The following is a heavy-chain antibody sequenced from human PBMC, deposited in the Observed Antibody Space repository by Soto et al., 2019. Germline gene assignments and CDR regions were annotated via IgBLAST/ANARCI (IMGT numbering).Heavy chain of an antibody. J-gene: IGHJ5*02. CDR1: GGSISSYY. CDR3: ARDSGDYDFWSGINNWFDP. V-gene: IGHV4-59*13. D-gene: IGHD3-3*01. CDR2: IYYSGSA. Sequence: PSETLSLTCTVSGGSISSYYWSLIRQPPGKGLEWIGYIYYSGSANYNPSLKSRVTISVDTSKNQFSRKLSSVTAADTAVYYCARDSGDYDFWSGINNWFDPWAQGTMVTVSS.